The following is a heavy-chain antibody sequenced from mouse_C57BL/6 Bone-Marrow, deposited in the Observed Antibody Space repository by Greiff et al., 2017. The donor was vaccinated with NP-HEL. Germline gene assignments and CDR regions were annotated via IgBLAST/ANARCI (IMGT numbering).Heavy chain of an antibody. D-gene: IGHD1-1*01. CDR2: FYPGRGSI. CDR3: ARHGDYFGSSYVYFDV. J-gene: IGHJ1*03. CDR1: GYTFTEYT. V-gene: IGHV1-62-2*01. Sequence: VVKPGASVKLSCKASGYTFTEYTIHWVKQRSGQGLEWIGWFYPGRGSIKYNENFKDTATLTAVRSSSTVYMDHSRLTSDDSAVYFCARHGDYFGSSYVYFDVWGTGTTVTVSA.